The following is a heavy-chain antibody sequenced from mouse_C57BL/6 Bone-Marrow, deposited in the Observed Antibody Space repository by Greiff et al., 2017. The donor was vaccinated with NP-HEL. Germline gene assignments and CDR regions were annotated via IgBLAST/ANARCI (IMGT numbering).Heavy chain of an antibody. CDR3: ARDGEVITTLVATNDDAIDY. CDR1: GFNFSSYA. CDR2: ISDGGSYT. J-gene: IGHJ4*01. V-gene: IGHV5-4*01. Sequence: EVKLVESGGGLVKPGGSLKLSCAASGFNFSSYAMSWVRQTPEKRLEWVATISDGGSYTYYPDNVKGRFTLSRDNAKNNLYRQMVHLKSEAPDMYYCARDGEVITTLVATNDDAIDYWGQGNSVTVSS. D-gene: IGHD1-1*01.